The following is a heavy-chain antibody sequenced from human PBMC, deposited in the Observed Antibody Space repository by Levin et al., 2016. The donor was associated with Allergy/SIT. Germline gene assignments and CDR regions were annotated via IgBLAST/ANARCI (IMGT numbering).Heavy chain of an antibody. D-gene: IGHD3-16*01. CDR3: ARPSGERLYYYGMDV. J-gene: IGHJ6*02. V-gene: IGHV4-39*01. Sequence: SETLSLTCAVSGGSISSGGYYWGWIRQPPGKGLEWIGSIYYSGSTYYNPSLKSRVTISVDTSKNQFSLKLSSVTAADTAVYYCARPSGERLYYYGMDVWGQGTTVTVSS. CDR2: IYYSGST. CDR1: GGSISSGGYY.